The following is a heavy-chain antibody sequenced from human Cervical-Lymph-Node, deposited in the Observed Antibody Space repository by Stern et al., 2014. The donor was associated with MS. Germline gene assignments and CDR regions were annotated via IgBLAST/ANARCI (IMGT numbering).Heavy chain of an antibody. Sequence: QLQLQESGPGLVKPSQTLSLTCTVSGGSISSGSYYWSWIRQPAGKGLEWIGRIYTSGSTNYNPSLQSRVTISVDTSKNQFSLTLTSVTAADTAVYYCARLYYDFWSGYHYYYYYGMDVWGQGTTVTVSS. V-gene: IGHV4-61*02. CDR3: ARLYYDFWSGYHYYYYYGMDV. D-gene: IGHD3-3*01. CDR1: GGSISSGSYY. CDR2: IYTSGST. J-gene: IGHJ6*02.